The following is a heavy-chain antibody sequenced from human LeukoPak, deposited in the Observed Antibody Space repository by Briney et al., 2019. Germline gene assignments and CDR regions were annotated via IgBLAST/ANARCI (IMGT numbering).Heavy chain of an antibody. CDR3: ARLRITMIVASPDAFDI. V-gene: IGHV4-4*07. D-gene: IGHD3-22*01. Sequence: SETLSLTCTVSGGSISSYYWSWIRQPAGKGLEWIGRIYTSGSTNYNPSLKSRVTMSVDTSKNQFSLKLSSVTAADTAVYYCARLRITMIVASPDAFDIWGQGTMVTVSS. J-gene: IGHJ3*02. CDR1: GGSISSYY. CDR2: IYTSGST.